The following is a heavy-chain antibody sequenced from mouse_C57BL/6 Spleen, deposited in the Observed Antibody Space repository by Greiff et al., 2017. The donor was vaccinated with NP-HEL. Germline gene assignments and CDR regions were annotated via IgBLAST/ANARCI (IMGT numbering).Heavy chain of an antibody. Sequence: VQLQQSGAELARPGASVKLSCKASGYTFTSYGISWVKQRTGQGLEWIGEIYPRSGNTYYNEKFKGKATLTADKSSSTAYMELCSLTSEDSAVYLWARPSGYGYDGEGNYYAMDYWGQGTSVTVSS. V-gene: IGHV1-81*01. CDR1: GYTFTSYG. CDR3: ARPSGYGYDGEGNYYAMDY. D-gene: IGHD2-2*01. J-gene: IGHJ4*01. CDR2: IYPRSGNT.